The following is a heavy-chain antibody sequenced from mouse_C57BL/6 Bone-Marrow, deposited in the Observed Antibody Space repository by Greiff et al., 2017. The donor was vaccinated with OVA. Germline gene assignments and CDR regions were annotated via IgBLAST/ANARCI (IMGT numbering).Heavy chain of an antibody. CDR3: ARNPSSYVNYAMDY. CDR1: GFTFSDYG. J-gene: IGHJ4*01. D-gene: IGHD1-1*01. Sequence: EVKLMESGGGLVKPGGSLKLSCAASGFTFSDYGMHWVRQAPEKGLAWVAYISSGSSTIYYADTVKGRFTISRDNAKNTLFLQMTSLRSEDTAMYYCARNPSSYVNYAMDYWGQGTSVTVSS. V-gene: IGHV5-17*01. CDR2: ISSGSSTI.